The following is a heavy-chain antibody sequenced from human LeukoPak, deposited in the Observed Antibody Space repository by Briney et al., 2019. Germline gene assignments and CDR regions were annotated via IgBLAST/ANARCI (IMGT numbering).Heavy chain of an antibody. D-gene: IGHD2-15*01. CDR1: GGSIGSYY. CDR2: IYYSGST. V-gene: IGHV4-59*01. Sequence: SETLSLTCTVSGGSIGSYYWSWIRQPPGKGLEWIGYIYYSGSTNYNPSLKSRVTISVDTSKNQFSLKLSSVTAADTAVYYCARDGVVAATDDAFDIWGQGTMVTVSS. J-gene: IGHJ3*02. CDR3: ARDGVVAATDDAFDI.